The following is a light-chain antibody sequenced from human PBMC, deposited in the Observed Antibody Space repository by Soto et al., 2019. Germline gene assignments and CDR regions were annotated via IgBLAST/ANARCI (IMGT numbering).Light chain of an antibody. V-gene: IGKV3-11*01. Sequence: EIVLTQSPGTLSLSPGERATLSCRASQYINTRLAWYQHRPGQAPRLLIYQTSIRAAGIPARFSASGSGTDFTLTISSLEPEDFAVYYCQQRSNWPRTLGQGTKVDIK. CDR1: QYINTR. CDR3: QQRSNWPRT. J-gene: IGKJ1*01. CDR2: QTS.